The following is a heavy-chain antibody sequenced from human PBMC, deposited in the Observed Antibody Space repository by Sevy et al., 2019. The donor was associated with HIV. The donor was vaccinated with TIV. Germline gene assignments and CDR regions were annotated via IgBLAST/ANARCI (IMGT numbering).Heavy chain of an antibody. CDR2: ISNSGTTI. D-gene: IGHD4-17*01. V-gene: IGHV3-48*03. J-gene: IGHJ4*02. CDR1: GITFSSYE. Sequence: GGSLRLSCAASGITFSSYEMNWVRQAPGKGLEWVSYISNSGTTISYSDSVRGRFSISRDNARNSLYLQMNSLRAEDTAVYYCARDLPPSATTVAHFDYWGQGTLVTVSS. CDR3: ARDLPPSATTVAHFDY.